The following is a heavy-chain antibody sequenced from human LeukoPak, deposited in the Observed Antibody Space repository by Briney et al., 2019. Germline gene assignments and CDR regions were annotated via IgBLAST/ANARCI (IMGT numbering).Heavy chain of an antibody. CDR1: GLTFSSSG. CDR2: INHDGTNT. J-gene: IGHJ4*02. V-gene: IGHV3-30*02. CDR3: TNFDY. Sequence: GGSLRLSCTASGLTFSSSGMHWVRQAPGKGLDWVSLINHDGTNTFYADSVKGRFTISRDNSQNTLYLQMNSLRGEDTAVYYCTNFDYWGQGTLITVSS.